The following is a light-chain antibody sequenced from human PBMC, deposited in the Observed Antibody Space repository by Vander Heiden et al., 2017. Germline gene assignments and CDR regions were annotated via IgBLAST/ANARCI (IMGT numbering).Light chain of an antibody. CDR2: GAT. V-gene: IGKV3-20*01. CDR1: QSVNTNS. CDR3: QQYGTSPLT. Sequence: EIVLTQSPGLLPLSPWERATLTCRASQSVNTNSLAWYQQKPGQAPRLLIYGATSRATGIPDRFSGSGSETDFTLTISRLEPEDFVVYYCQQYGTSPLTFGGGTKVEIK. J-gene: IGKJ4*01.